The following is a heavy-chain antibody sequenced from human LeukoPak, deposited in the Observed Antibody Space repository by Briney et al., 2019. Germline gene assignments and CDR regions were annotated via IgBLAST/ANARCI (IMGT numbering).Heavy chain of an antibody. D-gene: IGHD6-13*01. V-gene: IGHV4-59*01. CDR3: ARSPTLSKGTIAAAGKLDAFDN. J-gene: IGHJ3*02. CDR1: GGSISSYY. CDR2: IYYSGST. Sequence: SETLSLTCTVSGGSISSYYWSWIRQPPGKGLEWIGYIYYSGSTNYNPSLKSRVTISVDTSRNQFSLKLSSVTAADTAVYYCARSPTLSKGTIAAAGKLDAFDNWGQGTMVTVSS.